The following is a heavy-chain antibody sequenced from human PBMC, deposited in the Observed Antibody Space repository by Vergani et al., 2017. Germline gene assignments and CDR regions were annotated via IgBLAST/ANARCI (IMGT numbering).Heavy chain of an antibody. D-gene: IGHD1-26*01. J-gene: IGHJ4*02. CDR2: IYTSGST. V-gene: IGHV4-4*08. CDR1: GGSISSYY. CDR3: AASGLLGGYFDY. Sequence: QVQLQESGPGLVKPSETLSLTCTVSGGSISSYYWSWIRQPPGKGLEWIGYIYTSGSTNYNPSLKSRVTISVDTSKNQFSLKLSSVTAADTAVYYCAASGLLGGYFDYWGQGTLVTVSS.